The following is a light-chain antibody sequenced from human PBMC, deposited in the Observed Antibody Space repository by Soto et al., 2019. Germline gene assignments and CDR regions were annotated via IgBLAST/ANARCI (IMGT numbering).Light chain of an antibody. CDR2: GTS. Sequence: EVVLTQSPGTLSLSPGERATLSCRASQSVNSDLAWYHQKPGQAPRLLIHGTSNRATGIPDRFSGSGSGTDFTLTFSRLEPEDFAVYYCEYYGSSITFGGGTKVDIK. CDR3: EYYGSSIT. V-gene: IGKV3-20*01. J-gene: IGKJ4*01. CDR1: QSVNSD.